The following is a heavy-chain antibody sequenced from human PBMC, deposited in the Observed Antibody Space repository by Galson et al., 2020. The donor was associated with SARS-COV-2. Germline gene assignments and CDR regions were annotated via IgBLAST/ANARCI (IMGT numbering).Heavy chain of an antibody. CDR3: ATDLGIKSYIDH. D-gene: IGHD7-27*01. V-gene: IGHV1-69*13. CDR1: GGTFSDFG. CDR2: IIPIFGST. Sequence: SVKVSCKASGGTFSDFGISWVRQAPGQGLEWMGGIIPIFGSTNYAQNFQGRLTITADDSTTTSYMELSGLRSDDTAVYYCATDLGIKSYIDHWGQGTLVTVSS. J-gene: IGHJ4*02.